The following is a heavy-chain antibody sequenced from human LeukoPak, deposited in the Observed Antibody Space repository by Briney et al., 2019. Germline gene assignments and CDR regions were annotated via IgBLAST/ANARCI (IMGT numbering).Heavy chain of an antibody. V-gene: IGHV5-51*03. D-gene: IGHD6-6*01. CDR1: GYSFTSYW. CDR2: IYPGDSDT. J-gene: IGHJ4*02. CDR3: ARLGPEYSSSRDTIDY. Sequence: GESLKISCKGSGYSFTSYWIGWVRQMPGKGLECMGTIYPGDSDTKYIPSFQGQVTISADKSISTAYLQWSSLKASDTAMYYCARLGPEYSSSRDTIDYWGRGTLVTVSS.